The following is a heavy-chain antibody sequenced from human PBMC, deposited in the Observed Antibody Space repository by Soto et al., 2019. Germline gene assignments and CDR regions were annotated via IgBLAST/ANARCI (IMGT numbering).Heavy chain of an antibody. V-gene: IGHV4-34*01. CDR2: INHSGST. J-gene: IGHJ6*02. CDR3: ARGRRYYYGSGSYYNVYYYYGMDV. Sequence: KTSETLSLTCAVYGGSFSGYYWSWIRQPPGKGLEWIGEINHSGSTNYNPSLKSRVTISVDTSKNQFSLKLSSVTAADTAVYYCARGRRYYYGSGSYYNVYYYYGMDVWGQGTTVTVSS. D-gene: IGHD3-10*01. CDR1: GGSFSGYY.